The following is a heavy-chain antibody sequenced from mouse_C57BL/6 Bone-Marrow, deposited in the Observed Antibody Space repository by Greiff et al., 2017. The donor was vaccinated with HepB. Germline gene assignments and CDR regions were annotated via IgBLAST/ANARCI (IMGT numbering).Heavy chain of an antibody. J-gene: IGHJ3*01. D-gene: IGHD2-3*01. Sequence: QVQLKESGAELARPGASVKLSCKASGYTFTSYGISWVKQRTGQGLEWIGEIYPRSGNTYYNEKFKGKATLTADKSSSTAYMELRSLTSEDSAVYFCARGEGWLLGAYWGQGTLVTVSA. CDR3: ARGEGWLLGAY. CDR1: GYTFTSYG. CDR2: IYPRSGNT. V-gene: IGHV1-81*01.